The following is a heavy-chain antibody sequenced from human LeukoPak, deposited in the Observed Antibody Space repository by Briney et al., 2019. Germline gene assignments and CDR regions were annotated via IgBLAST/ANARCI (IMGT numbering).Heavy chain of an antibody. V-gene: IGHV1-69*04. CDR2: FIPVFGVA. CDR3: AGLAAVFAYWFDP. J-gene: IGHJ5*02. Sequence: ASVKVSCKASGGTFSYYAFTWVRQAPGQGLEWMGRFIPVFGVANYAQKFQDRVTLTADKSTGTAYMEFSSLRSEDTAVYYCAGLAAVFAYWFDPWGQGTLVTVSS. CDR1: GGTFSYYA. D-gene: IGHD6-13*01.